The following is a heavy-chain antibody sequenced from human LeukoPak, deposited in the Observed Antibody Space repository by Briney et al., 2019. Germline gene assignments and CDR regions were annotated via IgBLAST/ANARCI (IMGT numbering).Heavy chain of an antibody. D-gene: IGHD3-10*01. J-gene: IGHJ6*02. CDR3: ARDHSGSYYGSGSYDYYHYGMDV. CDR2: IYYSGST. CDR1: GGSISSYY. Sequence: EASETLSLTCTVSGGSISSYYWSWIRQPPGKGLEWIGYIYYSGSTNYNPSLKSRVTISVDTSKNQFSLKLSSVTAADTAVYYCARDHSGSYYGSGSYDYYHYGMDVWGQGTTVTVSS. V-gene: IGHV4-59*01.